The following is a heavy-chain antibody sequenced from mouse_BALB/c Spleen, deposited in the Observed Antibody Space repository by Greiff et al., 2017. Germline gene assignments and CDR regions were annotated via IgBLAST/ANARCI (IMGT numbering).Heavy chain of an antibody. CDR3: ARHHYDYGGNYAIDY. J-gene: IGHJ4*01. CDR1: GFTFSSYG. CDR2: ISSGGSYT. D-gene: IGHD2-4*01. V-gene: IGHV5-6*01. Sequence: EVQRVESGGDLVKPGGSLKLSCAASGFTFSSYGMSWVRQTPDKRLEWVATISSGGSYTYYPDSVKGRFPISRDNAKNTLYLQMSSLKSEDTAMYYCARHHYDYGGNYAIDYWGQGTSVTVSS.